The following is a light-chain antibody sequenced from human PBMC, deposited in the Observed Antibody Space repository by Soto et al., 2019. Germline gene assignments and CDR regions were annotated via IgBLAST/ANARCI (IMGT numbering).Light chain of an antibody. V-gene: IGKV2-28*01. CDR3: MQALQTPIT. J-gene: IGKJ5*01. CDR1: QSLLHSNGYNY. Sequence: DIVMTQSPLSLPVTPGEPASISCRSSQSLLHSNGYNYLDWYLQKPGQSPQLLIYLGSNRASGVPDRFSGRGSGKDFTLKISRVEAEDVGVYYCMQALQTPITFGQGTRLEMK. CDR2: LGS.